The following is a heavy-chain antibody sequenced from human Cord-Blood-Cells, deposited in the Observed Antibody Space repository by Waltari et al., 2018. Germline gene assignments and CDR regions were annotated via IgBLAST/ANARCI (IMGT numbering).Heavy chain of an antibody. CDR1: GDSVSSNSAA. CDR3: ARAHLSGSDAFDI. Sequence: QVQLQQSGPGLVKPSQTLSLTCAISGDSVSSNSAAWNWIRPSPSRGLEGLGRTDYRSKWYNDYSVSVKSRRTINPDTSKTPFSLQLNSVSPEDTAVYYCARAHLSGSDAFDIWGQGTMVTVSS. D-gene: IGHD6-19*01. J-gene: IGHJ3*02. CDR2: TDYRSKWYN. V-gene: IGHV6-1*01.